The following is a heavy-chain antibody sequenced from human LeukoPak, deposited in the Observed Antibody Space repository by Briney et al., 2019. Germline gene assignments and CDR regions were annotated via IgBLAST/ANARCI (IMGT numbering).Heavy chain of an antibody. V-gene: IGHV1-69*05. CDR2: IIPIFVTA. D-gene: IGHD1-20*01. Sequence: SVKLSCTASGGTFTSYAISWVRQAPGHGLEWMGGIIPIFVTANYAQKFQGRVTITTDESTGTAYMELSSLRSEDTAVYYCARGITGMGYYYYMDVWGKGTTVTVSS. CDR1: GGTFTSYA. CDR3: ARGITGMGYYYYMDV. J-gene: IGHJ6*03.